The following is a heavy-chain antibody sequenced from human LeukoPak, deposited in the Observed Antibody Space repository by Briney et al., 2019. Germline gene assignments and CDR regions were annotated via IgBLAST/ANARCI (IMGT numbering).Heavy chain of an antibody. Sequence: GGSLRLSCAASGFTFSSCGMHWVRQAPGKGLEWVAVISYDGSNKYYADSVKGRFTISRDNSKNTLYLQMNSLRAEDTAVYYCAKEIAAANNYWGQGTLVTVSS. CDR2: ISYDGSNK. CDR1: GFTFSSCG. V-gene: IGHV3-30*18. J-gene: IGHJ4*02. CDR3: AKEIAAANNY. D-gene: IGHD6-13*01.